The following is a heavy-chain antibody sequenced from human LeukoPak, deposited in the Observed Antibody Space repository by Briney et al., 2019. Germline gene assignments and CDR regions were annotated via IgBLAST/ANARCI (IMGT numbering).Heavy chain of an antibody. CDR1: GDRVSSNSAA. D-gene: IGHD4-17*01. CDR2: TYYRSKWYY. J-gene: IGHJ2*01. Sequence: SQTLSLTCAISGDRVSSNSAAWNWIRQSPSRGLEWLGRTYYRSKWYYDYALSVKRRIVINPDTSKNQFSLQLNSVTPEDTAVYYCARDSPLTTVTTFPYWYFDLWGRGTLVTVSS. V-gene: IGHV6-1*01. CDR3: ARDSPLTTVTTFPYWYFDL.